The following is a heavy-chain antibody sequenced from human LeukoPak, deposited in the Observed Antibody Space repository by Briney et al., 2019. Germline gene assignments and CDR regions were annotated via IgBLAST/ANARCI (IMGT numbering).Heavy chain of an antibody. CDR1: GGTFSSYA. CDR2: IIPIFGTA. V-gene: IGHV1-69*13. Sequence: ASVKVSCKASGGTFSSYAISWVRQAPGQGLEWVGGIIPIFGTANYAQKFQGRVTITADESTSTAYMELSSLRSEDTAVYYCARDEYSSSSWFDPWGQGTLVTVSS. CDR3: ARDEYSSSSWFDP. J-gene: IGHJ5*02. D-gene: IGHD6-6*01.